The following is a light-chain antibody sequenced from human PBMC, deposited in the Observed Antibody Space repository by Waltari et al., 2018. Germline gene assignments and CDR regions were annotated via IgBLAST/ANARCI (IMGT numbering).Light chain of an antibody. V-gene: IGKV3-15*01. CDR1: QSISIY. CDR3: QQYYDGRT. Sequence: EIVMTQSPATLSVSPVERATLSCRASQSISIYLAWFQQKPGQAPRLLIYHASTRATGIPARLSGSGSGTEFTLTISSLQSEDFAVYYCQQYYDGRTFGQGTKLEIK. J-gene: IGKJ2*01. CDR2: HAS.